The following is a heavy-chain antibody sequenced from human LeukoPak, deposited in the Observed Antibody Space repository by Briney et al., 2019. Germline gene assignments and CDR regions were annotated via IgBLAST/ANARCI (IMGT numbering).Heavy chain of an antibody. J-gene: IGHJ4*02. D-gene: IGHD6-19*01. Sequence: PGGSLRLSCAASGFTFSSYWMSWVRQAPGKGLEWVANIKQDGSEKYYLDSVKGRFTVSRDNAKNSLYLQMNSLRAEDTAVYYCARDGLPVAVDYWGQGTLVTVSS. CDR1: GFTFSSYW. V-gene: IGHV3-7*01. CDR3: ARDGLPVAVDY. CDR2: IKQDGSEK.